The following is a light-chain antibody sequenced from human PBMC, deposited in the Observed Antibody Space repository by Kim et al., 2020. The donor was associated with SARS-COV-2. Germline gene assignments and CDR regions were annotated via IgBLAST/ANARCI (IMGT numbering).Light chain of an antibody. CDR3: QAWDSSTVV. Sequence: VSPGQTASITCSGDKLGDKYACWYQQKPGQSPVLVIYQDSKRPSGIPERFSGSNSGNTATLTISGTQAMDEADYYCQAWDSSTVVFGGWTQLTVL. CDR2: QDS. V-gene: IGLV3-1*01. CDR1: KLGDKY. J-gene: IGLJ2*01.